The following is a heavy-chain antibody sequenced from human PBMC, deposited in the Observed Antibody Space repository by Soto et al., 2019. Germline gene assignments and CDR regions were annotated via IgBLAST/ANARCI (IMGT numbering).Heavy chain of an antibody. CDR3: ARGGLSGASCLFDY. CDR2: IYYSGST. V-gene: IGHV4-59*01. D-gene: IGHD2-2*01. Sequence: QVQLQESGPGLVKPSETLSLTCTVSGGSISSYYWSWIRQSPGKGMEWIGYIYYSGSTNYNPSLKSRVTISVDTSKNQFSLNLSSVTAADTAVYYCARGGLSGASCLFDYWGQGTLVTVSS. CDR1: GGSISSYY. J-gene: IGHJ4*02.